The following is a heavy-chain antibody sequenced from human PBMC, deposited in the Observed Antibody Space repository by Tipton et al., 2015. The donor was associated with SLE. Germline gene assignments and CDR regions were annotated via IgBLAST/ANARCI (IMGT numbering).Heavy chain of an antibody. CDR2: INPSGGST. Sequence: QVQLVQSGAEVKKPGASVKVSCKASGYTFTNYYMHWVRQAPGQGLEWMGIINPSGGSTNYAQKFQGRVTMTSDTSTSTVYMELSSLRSGDTAVYYCARDGGGNSVYFQHWGQGTLVTVSS. D-gene: IGHD4-23*01. CDR1: GYTFTNYY. CDR3: ARDGGGNSVYFQH. J-gene: IGHJ1*01. V-gene: IGHV1-46*01.